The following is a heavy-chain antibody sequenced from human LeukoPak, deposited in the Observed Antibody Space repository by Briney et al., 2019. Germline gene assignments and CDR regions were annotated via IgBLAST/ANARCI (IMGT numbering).Heavy chain of an antibody. D-gene: IGHD2-21*02. V-gene: IGHV4-59*08. CDR2: IYYSGST. J-gene: IGHJ4*02. Sequence: SETLSLTCTVSGGSISSYYWSWIRQPPGKGLEWIGYIYYSGSTNYNPSLKSRVTISVDTSKNQFSLKLSSVTAADTAVYYCARGAYRGGDCYPVWGQGTLVTVSS. CDR1: GGSISSYY. CDR3: ARGAYRGGDCYPV.